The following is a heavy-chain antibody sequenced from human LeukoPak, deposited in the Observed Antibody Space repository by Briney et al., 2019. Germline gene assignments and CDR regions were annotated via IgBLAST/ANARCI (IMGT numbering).Heavy chain of an antibody. J-gene: IGHJ4*02. V-gene: IGHV4-59*08. CDR1: GGSISSYY. D-gene: IGHD3-22*01. Sequence: PSETLSLTCTVSGGSISSYYWSWIRQPPGKGLEWIGYIYYSGSTNYNPSLKSRVTISVDTSKNQFSLKLSSVTAADTAVYYCAISEDDSSGYYSDYWCQGTLVTVSS. CDR3: AISEDDSSGYYSDY. CDR2: IYYSGST.